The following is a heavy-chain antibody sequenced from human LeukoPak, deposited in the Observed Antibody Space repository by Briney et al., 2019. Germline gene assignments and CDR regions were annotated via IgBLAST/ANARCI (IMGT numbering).Heavy chain of an antibody. CDR1: GGSFSGYY. CDR2: IYYSGST. J-gene: IGHJ4*02. D-gene: IGHD3-22*01. CDR3: ARQFPHDSSGDYFDY. Sequence: PSETLSLTCAVYGGSFSGYYWGWLRQPPGKGLEWIGSIYYSGSTYYNPSLKSRVTISVDTSKNQFSLTLSSVTAADTAVYYCARQFPHDSSGDYFDYWGQGTLVTVSS. V-gene: IGHV4-39*01.